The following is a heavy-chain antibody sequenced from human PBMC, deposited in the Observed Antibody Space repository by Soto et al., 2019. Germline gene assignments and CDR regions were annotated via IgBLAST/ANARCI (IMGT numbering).Heavy chain of an antibody. V-gene: IGHV3-30*03. D-gene: IGHD3-16*02. Sequence: HPGGSLRLSCAASGFTFSSYGMHWVRQAPGKGLEWVAVISYDGSNKYYADSVKGRFTISRDNSKNTLYLQMNSLRAEDTAVYYCATDHYVWGSYRSYYFDYWGKGTLVTVSS. J-gene: IGHJ4*02. CDR2: ISYDGSNK. CDR1: GFTFSSYG. CDR3: ATDHYVWGSYRSYYFDY.